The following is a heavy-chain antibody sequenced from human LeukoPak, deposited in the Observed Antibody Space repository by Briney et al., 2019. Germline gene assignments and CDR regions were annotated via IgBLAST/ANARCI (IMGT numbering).Heavy chain of an antibody. CDR2: IYHSGST. D-gene: IGHD3-10*01. J-gene: IGHJ5*02. CDR3: ARVGSWVRGVIPWFDP. CDR1: GGSISSGGYY. V-gene: IGHV4-30-2*01. Sequence: PSQTLSLTCTVSGGSISSGGYYWSWIRQPPGKGLEWIGYIYHSGSTYYNPSLKSRVTISVDRSKNQFSLKLSSVTAADTAVYYCARVGSWVRGVIPWFDPWGQGTLVTVSS.